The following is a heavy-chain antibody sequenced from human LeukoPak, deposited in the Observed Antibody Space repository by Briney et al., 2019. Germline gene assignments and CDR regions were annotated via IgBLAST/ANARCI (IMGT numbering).Heavy chain of an antibody. J-gene: IGHJ6*02. V-gene: IGHV3-21*01. D-gene: IGHD3-22*01. CDR3: ARDPPGSGYYSLYLDYGVDV. CDR1: GFTFSSYS. CDR2: ISSSSYI. Sequence: PGGSLRLSCAASGFTFSSYSMNWVRQAPGKGLEWVSSISSSSYIYYADSVKGRFTISRDNAKNSLYLQMNSLRAEDTAVYYCARDPPGSGYYSLYLDYGVDVWGQGTTVTVSS.